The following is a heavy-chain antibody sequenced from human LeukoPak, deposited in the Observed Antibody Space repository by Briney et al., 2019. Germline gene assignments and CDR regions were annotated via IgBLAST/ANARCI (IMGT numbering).Heavy chain of an antibody. V-gene: IGHV3-23*01. CDR2: ISGSGDTT. CDR1: GFTFSSYW. CDR3: ATTGYSSRNY. J-gene: IGHJ4*02. D-gene: IGHD6-13*01. Sequence: GGSLRLSCTASGFTFSSYWMSWVRQAPGKGLEWVSIISGSGDTTYYADSVKGRFTISRDNSKNTLYLQMNSLRAEDTAVYYCATTGYSSRNYWGQGTLVTVSS.